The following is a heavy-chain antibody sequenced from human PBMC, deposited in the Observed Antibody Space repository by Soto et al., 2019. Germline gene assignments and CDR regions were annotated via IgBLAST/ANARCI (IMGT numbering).Heavy chain of an antibody. CDR2: ISGSGTTT. CDR1: GFIFSNFV. J-gene: IGHJ5*02. Sequence: EVQLLELGGGLVQPGGSLRLSCAASGFIFSNFVMSWVRQAPGKGLELVSAISGSGTTTYSADSVKGRFTISRDNSKNTLYLQMNSLRAEDTAVYYCAKAARYSSGTIWFDTWGQGTLVTVSS. D-gene: IGHD6-19*01. V-gene: IGHV3-23*01. CDR3: AKAARYSSGTIWFDT.